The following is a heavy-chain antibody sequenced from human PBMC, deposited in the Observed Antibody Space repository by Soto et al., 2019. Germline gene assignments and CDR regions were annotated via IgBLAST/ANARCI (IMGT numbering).Heavy chain of an antibody. J-gene: IGHJ5*02. CDR3: AIRNNTSPSGFDP. Sequence: PGESLKISCKGSGYSFTNYWISWVRQMPGKGLEWMGRIDPSDFYTNYSPSFQGHVTISADKSISTAYLQWSSLKASDTAMYYCAIRNNTSPSGFDPWGQGTLVTVSS. D-gene: IGHD2-2*01. V-gene: IGHV5-10-1*01. CDR2: IDPSDFYT. CDR1: GYSFTNYW.